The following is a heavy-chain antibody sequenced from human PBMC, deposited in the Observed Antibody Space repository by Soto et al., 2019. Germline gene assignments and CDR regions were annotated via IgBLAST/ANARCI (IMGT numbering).Heavy chain of an antibody. CDR2: ISARGTT. Sequence: DPGPGLGKPSGTRSLISPVPGDSTVTFIGGWIRQPTGKGLESLGRISARGTTNYNPSLLSRVAMSLDTSKNQFSLRLTSLSAADTAVYFCARGMGRYFDLWGRGTLVTVFS. D-gene: IGHD2-8*01. J-gene: IGHJ2*01. CDR3: ARGMGRYFDL. V-gene: IGHV4-4*07. CDR1: GDSTVTFI.